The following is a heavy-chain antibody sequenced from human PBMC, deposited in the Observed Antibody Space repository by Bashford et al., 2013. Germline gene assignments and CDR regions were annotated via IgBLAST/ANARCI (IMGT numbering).Heavy chain of an antibody. CDR2: VSYSGST. Sequence: SETLSLTCTVSGGSMRSHYWNWIRQSPRKGLEWLGRVSYSGSTNYNPSLKSRLTISVDTAKNQFSLNVTSLTAADTAVYFCARGHCSGGSCYYYYGMDVWGQGTTVTVSS. D-gene: IGHD2-15*01. CDR1: GGSMRSHY. J-gene: IGHJ6*02. V-gene: IGHV4-59*11. CDR3: ARGHCSGGSCYYYYGMDV.